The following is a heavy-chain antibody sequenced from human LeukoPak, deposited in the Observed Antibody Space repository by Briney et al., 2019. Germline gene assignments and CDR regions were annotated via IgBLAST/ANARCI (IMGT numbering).Heavy chain of an antibody. CDR1: GFTFSSYA. Sequence: GGSLRLSCAASGFTFSSYAIHWVRQAPGKGLEWVAVISYDGSNKYYADSVKGRFTISRDNSKNTLYLQVNSLRAEDTAVYYCARDQVDRIWYFDYWGQGTLVTVSS. V-gene: IGHV3-30*04. CDR2: ISYDGSNK. J-gene: IGHJ4*02. CDR3: ARDQVDRIWYFDY. D-gene: IGHD1-14*01.